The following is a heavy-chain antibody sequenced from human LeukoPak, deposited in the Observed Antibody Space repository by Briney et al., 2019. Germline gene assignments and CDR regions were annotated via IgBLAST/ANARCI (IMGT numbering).Heavy chain of an antibody. CDR3: ARVLEAGYSSSWKSYFDY. CDR2: IKQDGSEK. CDR1: GFTFSSYW. Sequence: GGSLRLSCAASGFTFSSYWMSWVRQAPGKGLEWVANIKQDGSEKYYVDSVKGRFTISRDNAKNSLYLQMNSLRAEDTAVYYCARVLEAGYSSSWKSYFDYWGQGTLVTVSS. V-gene: IGHV3-7*01. D-gene: IGHD6-13*01. J-gene: IGHJ4*02.